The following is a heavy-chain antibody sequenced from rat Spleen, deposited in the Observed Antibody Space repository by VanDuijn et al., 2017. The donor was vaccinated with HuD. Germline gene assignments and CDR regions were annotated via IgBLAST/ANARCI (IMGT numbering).Heavy chain of an antibody. V-gene: IGHV5-25*01. Sequence: EVQLVESGGGLVQPGRSLKLSCAASGFTFNNFDMAWVRQAPTKGLEWVASISPSGGSTYYRDSVKGRFTISRDIAKSILFLEMDSLRSEDTATYYCARPTEGIAWFVYWGQGTLVTVSS. D-gene: IGHD1-11*01. J-gene: IGHJ3*01. CDR3: ARPTEGIAWFVY. CDR2: ISPSGGST. CDR1: GFTFNNFD.